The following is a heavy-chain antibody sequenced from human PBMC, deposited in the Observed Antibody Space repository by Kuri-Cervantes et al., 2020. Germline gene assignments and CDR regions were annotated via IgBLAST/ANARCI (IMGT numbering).Heavy chain of an antibody. D-gene: IGHD6-13*01. V-gene: IGHV3-30*03. CDR3: ARDADSSSSVLDY. CDR1: GFTFSSYG. J-gene: IGHJ4*02. Sequence: GGSLRLSCAASGFTFSSYGMHWVRQAPGKGLEWVAVISYDGSNKYYADSVKGRFTISRDNSKNTLYLQMNSLRAEDTAVYYCARDADSSSSVLDYWGQGTLVTVSS. CDR2: ISYDGSNK.